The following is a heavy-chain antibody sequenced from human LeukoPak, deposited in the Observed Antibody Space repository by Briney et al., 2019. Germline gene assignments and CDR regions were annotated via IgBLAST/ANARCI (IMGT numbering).Heavy chain of an antibody. Sequence: SETLSLTCTVSGGSISSYYWNWIRQPAGKGLEWIGRIHPSGSTNYNPSLKNRVTIFSDTSNKQFSLKLRSVTAADTAVYYCAREGYSDHQLDYWGQGTLVTVSS. CDR1: GGSISSYY. CDR3: AREGYSDHQLDY. V-gene: IGHV4-4*07. CDR2: IHPSGST. D-gene: IGHD4-17*01. J-gene: IGHJ4*02.